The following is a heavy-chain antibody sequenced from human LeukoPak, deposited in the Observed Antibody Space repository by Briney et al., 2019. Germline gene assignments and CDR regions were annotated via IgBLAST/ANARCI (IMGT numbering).Heavy chain of an antibody. J-gene: IGHJ4*02. CDR2: IYYSGST. D-gene: IGHD3-10*01. CDR3: ASLPWGVRGLIIQDFHY. Sequence: SETLSLTCTVSGGSISSYYWSWIRQPPGKGLEWIGYIYYSGSTNYNPSLKSRVTISVDTSKNQFSLKLSSVTAADTAVYYCASLPWGVRGLIIQDFHYWGQGTLVTVSS. V-gene: IGHV4-59*12. CDR1: GGSISSYY.